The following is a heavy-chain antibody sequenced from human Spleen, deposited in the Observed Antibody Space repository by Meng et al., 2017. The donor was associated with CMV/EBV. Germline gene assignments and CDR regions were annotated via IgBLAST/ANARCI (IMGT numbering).Heavy chain of an antibody. CDR2: IDYSGRT. CDR1: GGSFNGYY. V-gene: IGHV4-34*01. CDR3: GSGRKVDF. Sequence: LSLTCAVYGGSFNGYYWSWIRQPPGKGLEWIGEIDYSGRTHYDPSLKSRVTILVDTSKNQFSLKLHSVTAAETAVYYGGSGRKVDFWGQGTLVTVSS. J-gene: IGHJ4*02.